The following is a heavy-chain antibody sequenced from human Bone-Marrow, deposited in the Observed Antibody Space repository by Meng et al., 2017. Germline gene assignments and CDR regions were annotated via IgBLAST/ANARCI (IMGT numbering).Heavy chain of an antibody. CDR3: AKDLTWTALDI. J-gene: IGHJ3*02. V-gene: IGHV3-74*01. CDR1: GFTFSDYW. Sequence: GGSLRLSCAASGFTFSDYWMNWVRHAPGEGLLWVSQINTDGSTIRYADSVKGRFTISRDNVKNTLYLQMNSLRAEDTAVYYCAKDLTWTALDIWGQGTVVTVSS. D-gene: IGHD3/OR15-3a*01. CDR2: INTDGSTI.